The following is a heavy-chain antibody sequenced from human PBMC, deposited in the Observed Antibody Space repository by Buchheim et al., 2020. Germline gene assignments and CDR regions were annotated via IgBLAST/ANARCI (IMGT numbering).Heavy chain of an antibody. CDR2: IRSKAYGATT. V-gene: IGHV3-49*03. CDR3: SQNRAGDYGDPRGY. Sequence: ELQLVESGGGLVQPGRSLRLSCTASEFSFGDYGVTWFRQAPGKGLEWVGFIRSKAYGATTKNAASVKGRFTTSRDDSRHIAYLQMNSLKTEDTGVYFCSQNRAGDYGDPRGYRGQGTL. J-gene: IGHJ4*02. D-gene: IGHD4/OR15-4a*01. CDR1: EFSFGDYG.